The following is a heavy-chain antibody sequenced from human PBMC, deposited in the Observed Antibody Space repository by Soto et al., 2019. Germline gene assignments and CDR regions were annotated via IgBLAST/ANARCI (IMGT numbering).Heavy chain of an antibody. D-gene: IGHD6-13*01. J-gene: IGHJ4*02. Sequence: ASVKVSCKASGYTFATYCFSWFRQSPGQGLEWMGWISASNGNTNYAQKLRGRVTMTTDTSTSTAYMELRSLRSDDTAVFYCARSGRSWNLREFDYWGQGTLVTVSS. V-gene: IGHV1-18*01. CDR1: GYTFATYC. CDR3: ARSGRSWNLREFDY. CDR2: ISASNGNT.